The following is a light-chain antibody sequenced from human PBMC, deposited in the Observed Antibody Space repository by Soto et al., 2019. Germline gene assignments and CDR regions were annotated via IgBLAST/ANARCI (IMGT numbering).Light chain of an antibody. J-gene: IGKJ1*01. CDR3: LQDINYPWT. V-gene: IGKV1-6*01. CDR1: QGIGND. CDR2: GAS. Sequence: ASQMTQSPSSLSASVGDRVTISCLASQGIGNDLGWYQQKPGKPPKVLIYGASNLQSGVPPRYRGSGSGTDFTLAISSLQPEDSETYYCLQDINYPWTFGQGTKVDIK.